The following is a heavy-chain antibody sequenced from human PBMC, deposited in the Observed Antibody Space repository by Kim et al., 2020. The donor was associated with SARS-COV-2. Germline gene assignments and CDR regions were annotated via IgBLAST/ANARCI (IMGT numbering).Heavy chain of an antibody. J-gene: IGHJ6*02. Sequence: RFTISRDNSKNSLYLQMNSLRTEDTALYYCAKDIEIAAAGTVFYYYGMDVWGQGTTVTVSS. D-gene: IGHD6-13*01. V-gene: IGHV3-43*01. CDR3: AKDIEIAAAGTVFYYYGMDV.